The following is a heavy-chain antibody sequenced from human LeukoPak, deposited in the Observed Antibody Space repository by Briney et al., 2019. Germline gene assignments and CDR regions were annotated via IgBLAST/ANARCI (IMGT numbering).Heavy chain of an antibody. CDR1: GYTFTGYY. V-gene: IGHV1-2*02. D-gene: IGHD1-26*01. CDR3: ARDRVGATYFDY. J-gene: IGHJ4*02. Sequence: ASVKVSCKASGYTFTGYYMHWVRQAPGQGLEWMGWINPNSGGTNYAQKFQGRVTMTRDTSIGTAYMELSRLRSDDTAVYYCARDRVGATYFDYWGQGTLVIVSS. CDR2: INPNSGGT.